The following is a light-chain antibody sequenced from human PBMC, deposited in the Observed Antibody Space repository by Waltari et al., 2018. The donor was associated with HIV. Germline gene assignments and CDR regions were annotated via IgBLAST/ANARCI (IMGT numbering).Light chain of an antibody. V-gene: IGLV1-44*01. CDR3: AAWDDSMNGYV. Sequence: QSVLTQPPSASGTPGQRVAISCSGSSSNIGINTAIWYQHLPGTAPQLLIYSNHHRPSGVPERFSVSKSGTSASLAISGLQSEDEADYYCAAWDDSMNGYVFGTGTKVTVL. CDR1: SSNIGINT. CDR2: SNH. J-gene: IGLJ1*01.